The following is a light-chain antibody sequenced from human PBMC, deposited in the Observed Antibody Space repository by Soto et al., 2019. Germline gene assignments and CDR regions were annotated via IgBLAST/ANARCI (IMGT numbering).Light chain of an antibody. CDR2: EVS. J-gene: IGLJ1*01. Sequence: SAPTQPPPLSGSPGQSITLSCPGNSSEVGSYNLVSWYQQHPGKAPKFMIYEVSKRPSGVSNRFSGSKSGNTASLTISGLQAEDEGDYFCCSYAGSSTAYVFGTGTKVTVL. V-gene: IGLV2-23*02. CDR3: CSYAGSSTAYV. CDR1: SSEVGSYNL.